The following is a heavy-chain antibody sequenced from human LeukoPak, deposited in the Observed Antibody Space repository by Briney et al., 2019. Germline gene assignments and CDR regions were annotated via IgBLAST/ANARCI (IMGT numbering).Heavy chain of an antibody. V-gene: IGHV4-34*01. CDR3: ARGSRAVAAPIYYFDY. Sequence: SETLSLTCAVSGGSFSGYYWSWIRQPPGKGLEWIGEINHSGSTNYNPSLKSRVTISVDTSKNQFSLKLSSVTAADTAVYYCARGSRAVAAPIYYFDYWGQGTLVTVSS. D-gene: IGHD6-19*01. CDR2: INHSGST. J-gene: IGHJ4*02. CDR1: GGSFSGYY.